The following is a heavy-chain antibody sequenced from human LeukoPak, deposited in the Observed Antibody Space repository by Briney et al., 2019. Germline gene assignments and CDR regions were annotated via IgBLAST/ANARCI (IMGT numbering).Heavy chain of an antibody. D-gene: IGHD2-2*01. CDR3: ATNLPAAGYYFDY. J-gene: IGHJ4*02. Sequence: ASVKVSCKVSGYTLTELSMHWVRQAPGKGLEWMGGFDPEDGETIYAQKFQGRVTMTEDTSTDTAYMELSSLRSEDTAVYHCATNLPAAGYYFDYWGQGTLVTVSS. V-gene: IGHV1-24*01. CDR2: FDPEDGET. CDR1: GYTLTELS.